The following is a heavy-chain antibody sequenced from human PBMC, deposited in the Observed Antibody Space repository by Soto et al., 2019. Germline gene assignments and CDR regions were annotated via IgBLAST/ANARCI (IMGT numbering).Heavy chain of an antibody. J-gene: IGHJ6*02. CDR2: ISYDGSNK. D-gene: IGHD6-13*01. CDR1: GFTFSSYG. Sequence: QVQLVESGGGVVQPGRSLRLSCAASGFTFSSYGMHWVRQAPGKGLEWVAVISYDGSNKYYADSVKGRFTISRDNSKNTLYLQMNSLRAEETAVYYCAKDTAAASYYYYGMDVWGQGTTVTVSS. V-gene: IGHV3-30*18. CDR3: AKDTAAASYYYYGMDV.